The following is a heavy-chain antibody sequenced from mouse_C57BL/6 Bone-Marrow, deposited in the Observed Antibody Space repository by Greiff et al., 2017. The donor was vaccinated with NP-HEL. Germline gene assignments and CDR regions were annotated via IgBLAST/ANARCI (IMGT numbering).Heavy chain of an antibody. CDR3: AGAPTGVDY. Sequence: SGAELARPGASVKLSCKASGYTFTSYGISWVKQRTGQGLEWIGEIYPSSGNTYYNEKFKGKATLTADKSSSTAYMELRSLTSEDSAVYFYAGAPTGVDYWGQGTTLTVSS. CDR1: GYTFTSYG. J-gene: IGHJ2*01. CDR2: IYPSSGNT. V-gene: IGHV1-81*01. D-gene: IGHD4-1*01.